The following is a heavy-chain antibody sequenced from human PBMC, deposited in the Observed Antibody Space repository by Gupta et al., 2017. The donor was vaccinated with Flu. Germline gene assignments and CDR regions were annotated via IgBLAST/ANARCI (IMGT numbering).Heavy chain of an antibody. D-gene: IGHD4-23*01. Sequence: EVTLGEAEGGVGKHGGVLWTPCGASGFPFSCDSMNWVRQAPGKGLEWVSSISSSSSYIYYADSVKGRFTISRDNAKNSLYLQMNSLRAEDTAVYYCARAYGGNSKNWGQGTLVTVSS. CDR3: ARAYGGNSKN. V-gene: IGHV3-21*01. CDR2: ISSSSSYI. CDR1: GFPFSCDS. J-gene: IGHJ4*02.